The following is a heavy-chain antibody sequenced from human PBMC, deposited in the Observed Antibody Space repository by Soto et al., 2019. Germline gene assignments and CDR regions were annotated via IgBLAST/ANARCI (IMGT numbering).Heavy chain of an antibody. Sequence: EASVKVSCKASGGTFSSYAISWVRQAPGQGLEWMGGIIPIFGTANYAQKLQGRVTMTTDTSTSTAYMELRSLRSDDTAVYYCAREPSLWGNWFDPWGQGTLVTVSS. V-gene: IGHV1-69*05. CDR1: GGTFSSYA. CDR3: AREPSLWGNWFDP. CDR2: IIPIFGTA. D-gene: IGHD3-10*01. J-gene: IGHJ5*02.